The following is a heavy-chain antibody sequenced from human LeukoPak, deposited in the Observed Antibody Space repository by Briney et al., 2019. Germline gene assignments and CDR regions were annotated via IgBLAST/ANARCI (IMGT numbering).Heavy chain of an antibody. CDR1: GFTFSNYA. J-gene: IGHJ4*02. D-gene: IGHD3-3*01. Sequence: GGSLRLSCAASGFTFSNYAMSWVRQAPGKGLEWVSSISDSSASTYYADSVKGRITISRDNSKNTLYLQMNSLRAEDTAVYYCAKGRLYYDFWSGYYTWGQGTLVTVSS. CDR3: AKGRLYYDFWSGYYT. CDR2: ISDSSAST. V-gene: IGHV3-23*01.